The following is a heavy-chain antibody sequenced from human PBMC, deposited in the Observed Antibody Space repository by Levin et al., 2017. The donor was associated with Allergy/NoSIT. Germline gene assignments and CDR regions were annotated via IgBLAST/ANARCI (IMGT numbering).Heavy chain of an antibody. V-gene: IGHV3-23*01. J-gene: IGHJ3*01. CDR1: GFTFSSYA. Sequence: QSGGSLRLSCAASGFTFSSYAMSWVRQVPGKGLEWVSGISGSDGSTYHADSVKGRFTISRDNSKNTLYLQMNSLRAEDTAVYYCAKESSSDEDAGDFWGQGTMVTVSS. CDR2: ISGSDGST. D-gene: IGHD6-13*01. CDR3: AKESSSDEDAGDF.